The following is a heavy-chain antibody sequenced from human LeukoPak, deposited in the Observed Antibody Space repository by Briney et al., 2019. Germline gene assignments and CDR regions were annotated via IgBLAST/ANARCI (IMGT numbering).Heavy chain of an antibody. CDR1: GGSISSSSYY. Sequence: SETLSLTCTVSGGSISSSSYYWGWIRQPPGKGLEGFGSIYYSGSTYYNPSLKSRVTISVYTSKNQFSLKLSSVTAAATALYYCARHPYHNDYGDLDNAFDIWGQGTMVTVSS. J-gene: IGHJ3*02. D-gene: IGHD4-17*01. CDR2: IYYSGST. V-gene: IGHV4-39*01. CDR3: ARHPYHNDYGDLDNAFDI.